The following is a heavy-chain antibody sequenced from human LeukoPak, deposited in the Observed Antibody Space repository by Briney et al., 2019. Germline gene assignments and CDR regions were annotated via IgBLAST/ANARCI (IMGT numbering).Heavy chain of an antibody. CDR1: GSTFSSYG. CDR2: IHHDGSNK. Sequence: GGSLRLSCAASGSTFSSYGMHWVRQAPGKGLDWVAFIHHDGSNKYYADSVRGRFTISRDNSKNTLYLQMNSLRAEDTAVYYCAKSSGIAAAGNNWFDPWGQGTLVTVSS. V-gene: IGHV3-30*02. J-gene: IGHJ5*02. CDR3: AKSSGIAAAGNNWFDP. D-gene: IGHD6-13*01.